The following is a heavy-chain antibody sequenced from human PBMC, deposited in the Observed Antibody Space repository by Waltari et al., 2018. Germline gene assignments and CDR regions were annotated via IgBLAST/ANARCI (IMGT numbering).Heavy chain of an antibody. CDR2: IDPGDSET. CDR1: RYTFTKYW. Sequence: EVQLLQSGAEVKEPGESLKISCKGPRYTFTKYWIGGVRQKPGKCLEWMGIIDPGDSETKDSPSFQGRVTISADKSITTAYLQWNSLQASDSAMYYCARLAGAVASFDYWGQGTLVTVSS. CDR3: ARLAGAVASFDY. D-gene: IGHD6-19*01. V-gene: IGHV5-51*01. J-gene: IGHJ4*02.